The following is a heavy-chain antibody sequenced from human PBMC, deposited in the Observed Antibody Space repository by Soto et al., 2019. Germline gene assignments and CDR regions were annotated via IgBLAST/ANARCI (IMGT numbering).Heavy chain of an antibody. V-gene: IGHV1-69*02. CDR1: GGTFSSYT. Sequence: QVQLVQSGAEGKKPGSSVTVSCKASGGTFSSYTISWVRQAPGQGLEWMGRIIPILGIATYAQKLQGRATINADKSTSTASMELSSLRSEDTDVYYCARQASVVAAFDYWGQGTLVTVSS. CDR2: IIPILGIA. J-gene: IGHJ4*02. D-gene: IGHD2-15*01. CDR3: ARQASVVAAFDY.